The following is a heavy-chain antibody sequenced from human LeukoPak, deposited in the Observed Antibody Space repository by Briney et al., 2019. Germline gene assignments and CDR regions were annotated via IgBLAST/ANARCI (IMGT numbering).Heavy chain of an antibody. D-gene: IGHD3-3*01. CDR3: ARETSQYDFWSGAPLGMDV. CDR1: GYTFTSYY. V-gene: IGHV1-46*01. J-gene: IGHJ6*02. Sequence: ASVKVSCKASGYTFTSYYMHWVRQAPGQGLEWMGITNPSGGSTSYAQKFQGRVTMTRDTSTSTVYMELSSLRSEDTAVYYCARETSQYDFWSGAPLGMDVWGQGTTVTVSS. CDR2: TNPSGGST.